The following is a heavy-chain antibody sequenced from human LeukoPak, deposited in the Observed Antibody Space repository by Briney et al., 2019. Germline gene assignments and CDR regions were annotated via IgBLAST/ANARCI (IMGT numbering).Heavy chain of an antibody. CDR3: ARDHLRFLERLPDYYYYYMDV. CDR1: GGSISSYY. V-gene: IGHV4-4*07. Sequence: SETLSLTCTVSGGSISSYYWSWIRQPAGKGLEWIGRIYTSGSTNYNPSLKSRVTMSVDTSKNQFSLKLSSVTAADTAVYYCARDHLRFLERLPDYYYYYMDVWGKGTTVTVSS. CDR2: IYTSGST. J-gene: IGHJ6*03. D-gene: IGHD3-3*01.